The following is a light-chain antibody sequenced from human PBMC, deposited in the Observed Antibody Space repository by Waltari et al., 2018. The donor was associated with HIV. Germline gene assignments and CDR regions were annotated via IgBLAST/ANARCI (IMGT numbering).Light chain of an antibody. CDR2: GAS. Sequence: MMTQSPATLSVSPGERATLSCRASQSVSSNLAWYQQKPGQAPRLLIYGASTRATDIPARFSGTGSGTEFTLTISSLQSEDFAVYYCQQYNNWPPWTFGQGTKVEIK. J-gene: IGKJ1*01. CDR3: QQYNNWPPWT. V-gene: IGKV3-15*01. CDR1: QSVSSN.